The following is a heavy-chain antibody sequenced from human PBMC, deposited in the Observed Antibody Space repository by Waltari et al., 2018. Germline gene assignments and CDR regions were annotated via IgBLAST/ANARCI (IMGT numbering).Heavy chain of an antibody. D-gene: IGHD3-9*01. CDR3: TTGPDWGSYYYYYYYMDV. CDR2: IKSKTDGGTT. J-gene: IGHJ6*03. Sequence: RQAPGKGLEWVGRIKSKTDGGTTDYAAPVKGRFTISRDDSKNTLYLQMNSLKTEDTAVYYCTTGPDWGSYYYYYYYMDVWGKGTTVTVSS. V-gene: IGHV3-15*01.